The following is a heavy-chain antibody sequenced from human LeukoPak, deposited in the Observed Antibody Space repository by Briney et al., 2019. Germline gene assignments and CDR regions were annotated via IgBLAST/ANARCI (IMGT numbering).Heavy chain of an antibody. Sequence: GGSLRLSCAASGFTFSNNAMSWVRQAPGKGLEWVSGITVSGGTIYYADSVKGRFTISRDNAKNSLYLQMNSLRAEDTAVYYCAREDYDILTGYYSLDYWGQGTLVTVSS. V-gene: IGHV3-23*01. J-gene: IGHJ4*02. CDR3: AREDYDILTGYYSLDY. CDR1: GFTFSNNA. CDR2: ITVSGGTI. D-gene: IGHD3-9*01.